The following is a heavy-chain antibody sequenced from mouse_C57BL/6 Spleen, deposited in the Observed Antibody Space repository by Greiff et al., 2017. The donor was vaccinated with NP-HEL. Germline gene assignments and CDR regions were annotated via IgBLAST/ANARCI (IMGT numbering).Heavy chain of an antibody. D-gene: IGHD2-2*01. J-gene: IGHJ3*01. Sequence: EVKLVESGGGLVKPGGSLKLSCAASGFTFSDYGMHWVRQASEKGLEWVAYISSGSSTIYYADTVKGRFTIARDNAKNTLFLQMTSLRSEDTAMYYCARPSIYYGYTWFAYWGQGTLVTVSA. V-gene: IGHV5-17*01. CDR1: GFTFSDYG. CDR3: ARPSIYYGYTWFAY. CDR2: ISSGSSTI.